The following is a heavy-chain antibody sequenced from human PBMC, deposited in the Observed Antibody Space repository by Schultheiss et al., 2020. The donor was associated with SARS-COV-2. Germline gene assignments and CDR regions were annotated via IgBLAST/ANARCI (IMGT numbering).Heavy chain of an antibody. J-gene: IGHJ4*02. CDR1: GGSISSYY. CDR3: AREQDLGISRPFDY. V-gene: IGHV4-4*07. D-gene: IGHD7-27*01. CDR2: IYTSGST. Sequence: SETLSLTCTVSGGSISSYYWSWIRQPAGKGLEWIGRIYTSGSTYYNPSLKSRVTISVDTSKNQFSLKLSSVTAADTAVYYCAREQDLGISRPFDYWGQGTLVTVSS.